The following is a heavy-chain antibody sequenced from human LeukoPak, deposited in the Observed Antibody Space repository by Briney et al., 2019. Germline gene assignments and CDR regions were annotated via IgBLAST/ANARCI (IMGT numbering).Heavy chain of an antibody. D-gene: IGHD1-26*01. CDR1: GGSISSSSYY. J-gene: IGHJ4*02. CDR2: IYYSGST. CDR3: ARQGSGNYLSPVNY. V-gene: IGHV4-39*01. Sequence: SETLSLTCTVSGGSISSSSYYWGWIRQPPGKGLEWIGSIYYSGSTYYNPSLKSRVTISVDTSKNQFSLKLSSVTAADTAVYYCARQGSGNYLSPVNYWGQGTLVTVSS.